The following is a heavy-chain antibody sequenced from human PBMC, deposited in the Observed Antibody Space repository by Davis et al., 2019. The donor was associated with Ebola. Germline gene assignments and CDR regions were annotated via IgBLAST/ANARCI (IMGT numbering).Heavy chain of an antibody. CDR1: GFTFSCSA. Sequence: GESLKISCAASGFTFSCSAMHWVRQASGKGLEWVGRIRSKANSYATAYAASVKGRFTISRDDSKNTAYLQMNSLKTEDTAVYYCTGSMRGIDYWGQGTLVTVSS. V-gene: IGHV3-73*01. CDR3: TGSMRGIDY. J-gene: IGHJ4*02. CDR2: IRSKANSYAT. D-gene: IGHD2-8*01.